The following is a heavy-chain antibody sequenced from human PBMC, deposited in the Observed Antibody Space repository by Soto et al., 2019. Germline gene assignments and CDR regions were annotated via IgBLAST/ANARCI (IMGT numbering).Heavy chain of an antibody. CDR3: ARVSSSIVVVPDYGMDV. D-gene: IGHD2-15*01. J-gene: IGHJ6*02. Sequence: QVQLVQSGVEVKKPGASVKVSCKASGYTFISPGISWVRQAPGQGLAGLGWISGKNGNTNYAQKLQGRVTLTTVTSTSTAYMELRSLRSDDTAVYYCARVSSSIVVVPDYGMDVWGQGTTVTVSS. CDR2: ISGKNGNT. V-gene: IGHV1-18*04. CDR1: GYTFISPG.